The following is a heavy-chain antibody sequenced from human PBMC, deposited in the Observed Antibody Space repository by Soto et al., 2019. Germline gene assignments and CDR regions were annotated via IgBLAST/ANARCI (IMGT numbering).Heavy chain of an antibody. CDR1: GYTFTSYG. CDR2: ISAYNGNT. CDR3: ASTPPLAVSGMREPGYCHHGVEH. Sequence: ASLKVSCRASGYTFTSYGISWVRQAPGQEREWMGWISAYNGNTNYAQKLQGRVTMTTDTSTSTAYMELKSLRSDGTAVYYCASTPPLAVSGMREPGYCHHGVEHWGQGTPVTVPS. J-gene: IGHJ4*01. D-gene: IGHD2-2*01. V-gene: IGHV1-18*01.